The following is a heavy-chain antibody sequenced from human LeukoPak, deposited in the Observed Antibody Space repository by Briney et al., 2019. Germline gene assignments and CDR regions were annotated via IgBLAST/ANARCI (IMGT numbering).Heavy chain of an antibody. D-gene: IGHD6-19*01. V-gene: IGHV3-33*08. CDR2: IWYDGSNK. CDR1: GFTFSSYS. J-gene: IGHJ4*02. Sequence: PGGSLRLSCAASGFTFSSYSMNWVRQAPGKGLEWVAVIWYDGSNKYYADSVKGRFTISRDNSKNTLYLQMNSLRAEDTAVYYCARVASGWRPDYWGQGTLVTVSS. CDR3: ARVASGWRPDY.